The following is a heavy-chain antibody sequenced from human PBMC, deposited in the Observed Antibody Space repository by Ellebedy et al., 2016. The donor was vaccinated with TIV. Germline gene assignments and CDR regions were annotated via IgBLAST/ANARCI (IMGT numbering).Heavy chain of an antibody. J-gene: IGHJ4*02. CDR2: ITWNGGNT. D-gene: IGHD2-2*01. CDR1: GFAFEHST. CDR3: TKDRGSSSWFDY. V-gene: IGHV3-43*01. Sequence: PGGTLRLSCAASGFAFEHSTMYWFRQAPGEGLEWIYLITWNGGNTEYVDSVRGRITVSRDNSKKNLYLQMSSLRTEETALYYCTKDRGSSSWFDYWGQGTLVTVSS.